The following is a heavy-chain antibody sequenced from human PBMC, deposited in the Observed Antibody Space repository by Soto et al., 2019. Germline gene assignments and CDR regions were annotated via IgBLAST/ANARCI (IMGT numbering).Heavy chain of an antibody. Sequence: SETLSLTCAVSGGSISSGGYSWSWIRQPPGKGLEWIGYMYHSGSTYYNPSLKSRVTISVDTSKNQFSLKLSSVTAADTAVYYCAREKGYCSGGSCYSVSHWFDPWGQGTLVTVSS. D-gene: IGHD2-15*01. CDR3: AREKGYCSGGSCYSVSHWFDP. CDR1: GGSISSGGYS. V-gene: IGHV4-30-2*05. CDR2: MYHSGST. J-gene: IGHJ5*02.